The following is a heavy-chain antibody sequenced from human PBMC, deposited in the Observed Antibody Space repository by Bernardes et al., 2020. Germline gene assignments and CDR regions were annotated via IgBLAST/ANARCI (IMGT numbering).Heavy chain of an antibody. CDR1: GFTFSSYW. V-gene: IGHV3-7*01. CDR2: IKQDGSEK. D-gene: IGHD3-22*01. J-gene: IGHJ4*02. Sequence: GGSLRLSCAASGFTFSSYWMSWVRQAPGKGLEWVANIKQDGSEKYYVDSVKGRFTISRDNAKNSLYLQMNSLRAEDTAVYYCARCPRTLLYYDSSGYYYYFDYWGQGTLVTVSS. CDR3: ARCPRTLLYYDSSGYYYYFDY.